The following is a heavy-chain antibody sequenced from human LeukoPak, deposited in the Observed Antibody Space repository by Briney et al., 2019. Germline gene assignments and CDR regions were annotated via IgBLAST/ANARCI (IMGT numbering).Heavy chain of an antibody. D-gene: IGHD1-26*01. CDR3: ARGGGSPEF. V-gene: IGHV4-59*01. CDR2: IYYSGST. Sequence: SETLSLTCTVSGGSISSYYWSWIRQPPGKGLEWIGYIYYSGSTKYNPSLESRVTISVDTSKSQFSLKLSSVTTADTAVYYCARGGGSPEFWGQGTQVTVSS. J-gene: IGHJ4*02. CDR1: GGSISSYY.